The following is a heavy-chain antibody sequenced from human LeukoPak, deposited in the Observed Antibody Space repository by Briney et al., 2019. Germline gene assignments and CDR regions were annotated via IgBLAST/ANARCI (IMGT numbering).Heavy chain of an antibody. CDR2: IYYSGST. V-gene: IGHV4-39*01. D-gene: IGHD6-13*01. CDR3: ARHRRGQQLAPAYYYYYMDV. CDR1: GGSISSSSYY. J-gene: IGHJ6*03. Sequence: SETLSLTYTVSGGSISSSSYYWGWIRQPPGKGLEWIGSIYYSGSTYYNPSLKSRVTISVDTSKNQFSLKLSSVTDADTAVYYCARHRRGQQLAPAYYYYYMDVWGKGTTVTISS.